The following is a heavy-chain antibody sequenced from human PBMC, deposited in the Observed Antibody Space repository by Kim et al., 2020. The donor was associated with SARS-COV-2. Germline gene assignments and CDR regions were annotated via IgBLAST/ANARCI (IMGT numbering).Heavy chain of an antibody. J-gene: IGHJ4*02. V-gene: IGHV3-23*01. CDR1: GFTFSSYA. Sequence: GGSLRLSCAASGFTFSSYAMSWVRQAPGKGLEWVSAISGSGGSTYYADSVKGRFTISRDNSKNTLYLQMNSLRAEDTAVYYCANLGKAPYCSSTSCQTFDYWGQGTLVTVSS. D-gene: IGHD2-2*01. CDR2: ISGSGGST. CDR3: ANLGKAPYCSSTSCQTFDY.